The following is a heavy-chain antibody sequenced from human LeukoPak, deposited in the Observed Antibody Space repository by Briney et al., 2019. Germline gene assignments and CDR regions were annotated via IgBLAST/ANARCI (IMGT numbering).Heavy chain of an antibody. J-gene: IGHJ4*02. D-gene: IGHD5-12*01. V-gene: IGHV4-61*01. CDR1: GGSISSSSYY. CDR2: IYYSGST. CDR3: ARGGYRSDY. Sequence: SETLSLTCTVSGGSISSSSYYWSWIRQPPGKGLEWIGYIYYSGSTNYNPSLKSRVTISVDTSKNQFSLKLSSVTAADTAVYYCARGGYRSDYWGQGTLDTVSS.